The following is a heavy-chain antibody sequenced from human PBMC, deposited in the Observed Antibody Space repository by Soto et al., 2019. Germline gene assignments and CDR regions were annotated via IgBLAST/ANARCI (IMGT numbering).Heavy chain of an antibody. D-gene: IGHD4-4*01. CDR3: ARLGYIYSNYFDY. J-gene: IGHJ4*02. Sequence: SETLSLTCTVSGGSISSYYWSWIRQPPGKGLEWIGYIYYSGSTNYNPSLKSRVTISVDTSKNQFSLKLSSVTAADTAVYYCARLGYIYSNYFDYWGQGTLVTVSS. CDR1: GGSISSYY. V-gene: IGHV4-59*08. CDR2: IYYSGST.